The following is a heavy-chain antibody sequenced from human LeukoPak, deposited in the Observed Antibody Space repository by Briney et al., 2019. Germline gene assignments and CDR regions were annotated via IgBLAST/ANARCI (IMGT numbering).Heavy chain of an antibody. CDR1: GGSISSYY. V-gene: IGHV4-59*01. CDR2: IYYSGST. Sequence: SETLSLTCTVSGGSISSYYWSWIRQPPGKGLEWIGYIYYSGSTNYNPSLKSRVTISVDTSKNQFSLKLSSVTAADTAVYYCAGFIAAAGTVGFDYWGQGTLVTVSS. J-gene: IGHJ4*02. CDR3: AGFIAAAGTVGFDY. D-gene: IGHD6-13*01.